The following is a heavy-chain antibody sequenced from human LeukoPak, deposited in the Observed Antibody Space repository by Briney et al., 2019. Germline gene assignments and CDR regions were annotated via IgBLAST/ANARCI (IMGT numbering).Heavy chain of an antibody. Sequence: PGGSLRLSCAASGFTFSSYGMHWVRQAPGKGLEWVAVIWFDGSNKNYADSVKGRFTISRDNSKNTVYLQMNSLRAEDTAVYYCASALDSLDRSSCLDYWGQGTLVTVS. D-gene: IGHD6-13*01. J-gene: IGHJ4*02. CDR3: ASALDSLDRSSCLDY. CDR1: GFTFSSYG. CDR2: IWFDGSNK. V-gene: IGHV3-33*01.